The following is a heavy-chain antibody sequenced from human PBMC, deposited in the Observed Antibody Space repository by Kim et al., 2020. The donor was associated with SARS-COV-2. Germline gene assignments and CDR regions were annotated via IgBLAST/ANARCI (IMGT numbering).Heavy chain of an antibody. V-gene: IGHV3-15*01. D-gene: IGHD6-19*01. Sequence: GGSLILSCAASWFTFSNAWMRWVRQAPGKGLEWVGRIKSKTDGGTTDYAAPVKGRFTISRDDSKNTLYLQMNSLKTEDTAVYYCTTDVLYSSGWLFDYWGQGTLVTVSS. CDR2: IKSKTDGGTT. J-gene: IGHJ4*02. CDR1: WFTFSNAW. CDR3: TTDVLYSSGWLFDY.